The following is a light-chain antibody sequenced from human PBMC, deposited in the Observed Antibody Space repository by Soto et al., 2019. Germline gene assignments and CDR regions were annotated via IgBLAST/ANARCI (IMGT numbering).Light chain of an antibody. CDR2: LNSDGRH. Sequence: DSASLGASVKLTCTLSSGHSNYAIAWHQQQPEKGPRYLMKLNSDGRHSKGDGIPDRFSGSTSGAERYLTISSLQSEDEADYYCQTWGTGIQVFGGGTKVTVL. V-gene: IGLV4-69*01. J-gene: IGLJ2*01. CDR3: QTWGTGIQV. CDR1: SGHSNYA.